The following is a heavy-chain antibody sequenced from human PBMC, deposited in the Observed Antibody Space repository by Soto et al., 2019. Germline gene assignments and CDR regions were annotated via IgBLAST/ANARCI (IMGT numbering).Heavy chain of an antibody. J-gene: IGHJ4*02. V-gene: IGHV1-69*06. CDR2: TIPAFGTA. CDR1: GAGDTFSNYG. D-gene: IGHD1-1*01. Sequence: QVHLVQSGAEVKSPGSAVKVSCQVSGAGDTFSNYGLNWVRQAPGQGLEWMGGTIPAFGTANYAEKFQGRVTIPAETSTTTAYMELSSLRSDDTAVYYCWRHDKTALPPLDSWGQGTLVSVSS. CDR3: WRHDKTALPPLDS.